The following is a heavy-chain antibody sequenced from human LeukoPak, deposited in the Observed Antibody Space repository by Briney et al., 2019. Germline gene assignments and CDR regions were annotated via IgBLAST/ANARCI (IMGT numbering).Heavy chain of an antibody. CDR2: INPSGGST. J-gene: IGHJ5*02. CDR3: AGGGFIAAARKMRNWFDP. CDR1: GYTFTSYY. D-gene: IGHD6-13*01. Sequence: ASVKVSCKASGYTFTSYYMHWVRLAPGQGLEWMGIINPSGGSTSYAQKFQGRVTMTRDTSTSTVYMELSSLRSEDTAVYYCAGGGFIAAARKMRNWFDPWGQGTLVTVSS. V-gene: IGHV1-46*01.